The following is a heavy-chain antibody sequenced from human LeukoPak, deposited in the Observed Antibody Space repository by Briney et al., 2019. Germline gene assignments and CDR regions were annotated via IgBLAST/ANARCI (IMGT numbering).Heavy chain of an antibody. D-gene: IGHD6-19*01. CDR2: ISYDGSNK. CDR3: ARDPGGIAVADCYYYYGMDV. Sequence: GGSLRLSCAASGFTFSSYAMHWVRQAPGKGLEWVAVISYDGSNKYYADSVKGRFTISRDNSKNTLYLQMNSLRAEDTAVYYCARDPGGIAVADCYYYYGMDVWGQGTTVTVSS. V-gene: IGHV3-30*04. CDR1: GFTFSSYA. J-gene: IGHJ6*02.